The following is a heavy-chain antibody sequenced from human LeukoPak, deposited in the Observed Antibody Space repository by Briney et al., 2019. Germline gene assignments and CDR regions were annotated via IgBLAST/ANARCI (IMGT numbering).Heavy chain of an antibody. J-gene: IGHJ4*02. Sequence: SETLSLTCTVSGGSISSSSYYWGWIRQPPGKGLEWIGSIYYSGSTYYSPSLKSRVTISVDTSKNQFSLKLSSVTAADTAVYYCVTEGGYGSGSYYRFDYWGQGTLVTVSS. CDR1: GGSISSSSYY. CDR3: VTEGGYGSGSYYRFDY. D-gene: IGHD3-10*01. CDR2: IYYSGST. V-gene: IGHV4-39*02.